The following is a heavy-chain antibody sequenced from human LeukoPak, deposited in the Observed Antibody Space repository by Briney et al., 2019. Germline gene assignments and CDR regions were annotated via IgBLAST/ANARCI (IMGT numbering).Heavy chain of an antibody. CDR2: ISSDGSII. CDR3: ARGSFGPGRPVY. D-gene: IGHD3/OR15-3a*01. J-gene: IGHJ4*02. V-gene: IGHV3-11*01. CDR1: GFTFSDYF. Sequence: GGSLRLSCAASGFTFSDYFMSWIRQAPGKGLQWVSYISSDGSIIKYADSVKGRLTISRDKAKNSLYLQMKSLRAEDTAVYYCARGSFGPGRPVYWGQGTLVTVSS.